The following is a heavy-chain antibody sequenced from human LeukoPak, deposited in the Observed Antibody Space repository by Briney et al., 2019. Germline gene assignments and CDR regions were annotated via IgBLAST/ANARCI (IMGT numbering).Heavy chain of an antibody. CDR3: ARVGHYGSGSCFES. D-gene: IGHD3-10*01. J-gene: IGHJ4*02. CDR1: GFTVNGNY. V-gene: IGHV3-53*01. Sequence: GGSLRLSCVASGFTVNGNYMCWVRHAPGKGLEWVSVIYSGGTTYYADSVKGRFTISRDNSQNTLYLQMNSLRAEDTAVYYCARVGHYGSGSCFESWGQGTLVTVSS. CDR2: IYSGGTT.